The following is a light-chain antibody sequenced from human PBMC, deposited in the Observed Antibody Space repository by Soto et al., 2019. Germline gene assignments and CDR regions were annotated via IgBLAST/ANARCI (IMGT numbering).Light chain of an antibody. CDR1: QSVSSN. Sequence: EIVMTQSPATLSVSPGERATLSCRASQSVSSNLAWYQQKPGQAPRLLIYGASTRATGIPARFSGSGSGTEFTLTISSLQSEDVAVYYCQQYNNWPPLLTFGGGTKVDIK. J-gene: IGKJ4*01. CDR2: GAS. CDR3: QQYNNWPPLLT. V-gene: IGKV3-15*01.